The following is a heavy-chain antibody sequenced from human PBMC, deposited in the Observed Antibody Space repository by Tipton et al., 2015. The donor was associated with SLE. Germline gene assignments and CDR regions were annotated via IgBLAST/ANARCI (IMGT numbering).Heavy chain of an antibody. CDR1: GGSISSYY. Sequence: TLSLTCTVSGGSISSYYWSWIRQPAGGGLEWIGRIYTNENTNYNPSLKSRVTMPVDTSKHHFSLKLISVTAADTAVYYCAREILNPVTTVHYYFALWGRGTLVTVSS. CDR2: IYTNENT. CDR3: AREILNPVTTVHYYFAL. V-gene: IGHV4-4*07. D-gene: IGHD4-11*01. J-gene: IGHJ2*01.